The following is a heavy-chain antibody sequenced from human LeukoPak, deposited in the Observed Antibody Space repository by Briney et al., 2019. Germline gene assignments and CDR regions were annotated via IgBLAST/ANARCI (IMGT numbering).Heavy chain of an antibody. Sequence: GRSLRLSRAASGFTFSSYAMHWVRQAPGKGLEWVAVISYDGSNKYYADSVKGRFTISRDNSKNTLYLQMNSLRAEDTAVYYCARGLGYCSSTSCPYYYYGMDVWGKGTTVTVSS. CDR3: ARGLGYCSSTSCPYYYYGMDV. CDR1: GFTFSSYA. V-gene: IGHV3-30*04. D-gene: IGHD2-2*01. J-gene: IGHJ6*04. CDR2: ISYDGSNK.